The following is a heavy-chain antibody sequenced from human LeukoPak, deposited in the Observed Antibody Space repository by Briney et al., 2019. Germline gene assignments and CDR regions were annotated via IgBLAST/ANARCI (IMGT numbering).Heavy chain of an antibody. Sequence: GGSLRLSCVASGFTFRTYAMSWVRQAPGKGLEWVSGISDSGGTTYYVDSVKGRFTISRDNSKNTLYLQINSLRAEDMALYYCAKSSDGSTSFDQWGQGTLVTVSS. CDR2: ISDSGGTT. CDR3: AKSSDGSTSFDQ. V-gene: IGHV3-23*01. D-gene: IGHD2-2*01. CDR1: GFTFRTYA. J-gene: IGHJ4*02.